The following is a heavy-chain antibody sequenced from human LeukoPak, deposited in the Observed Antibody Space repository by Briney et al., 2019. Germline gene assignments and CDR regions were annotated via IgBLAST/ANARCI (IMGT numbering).Heavy chain of an antibody. CDR2: INHSGST. J-gene: IGHJ6*03. CDR3: ASLGGYSYGYDGYYYMDV. CDR1: GGSFSGYC. V-gene: IGHV4-34*01. D-gene: IGHD5-18*01. Sequence: SETLSLTCAVYGGSFSGYCWSWIRQPPGKGLEWIGEINHSGSTNYNPSLKSRVTISVDTSKNQFSLKLSSVTAADTAVYYCASLGGYSYGYDGYYYMDVWGKGTTVTISS.